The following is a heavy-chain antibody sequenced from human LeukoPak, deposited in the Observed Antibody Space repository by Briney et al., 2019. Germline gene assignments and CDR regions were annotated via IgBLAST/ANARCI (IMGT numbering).Heavy chain of an antibody. CDR3: AKDLDSSELYDY. CDR2: ISGGGDIT. CDR1: GFNFANHA. J-gene: IGHJ4*02. V-gene: IGHV3-23*01. D-gene: IGHD3-22*01. Sequence: GGSLRLSCAASGFNFANHAMSWVRQTPGKGLEWVSAISGGGDITYYADSVTGRFTISRDNSKNTLYLQMNSLRAEDTAVYYCAKDLDSSELYDYWGQGTLVTVSS.